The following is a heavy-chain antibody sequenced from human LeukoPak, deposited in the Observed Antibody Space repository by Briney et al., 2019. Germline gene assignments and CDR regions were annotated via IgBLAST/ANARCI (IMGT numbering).Heavy chain of an antibody. CDR1: GGSLNDYY. D-gene: IGHD3-22*01. V-gene: IGHV4-34*01. CDR3: VGFADNDNRGGPNY. J-gene: IGHJ4*02. CDR2: INHRGST. Sequence: SETLSLTCAVYGGSLNDYYWSWIRQPPRKGLEWIGEINHRGSTNYNPSLKSRITMSVDTFKNQLSLKLRSVTAAGTAVYYCVGFADNDNRGGPNYWGQGTLVTVSS.